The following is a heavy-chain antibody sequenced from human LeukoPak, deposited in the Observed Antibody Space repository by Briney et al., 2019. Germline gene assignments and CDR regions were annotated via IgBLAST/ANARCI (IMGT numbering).Heavy chain of an antibody. Sequence: PSEALSLTCTVSGGSISSGTYYWGWVRQPPGKGLEWIGSILHSGSVYYNPSIKSRVTISVDTSKNQFSLKLSSVTAADTALYYCARQFDYWGQGTLVTVSS. CDR3: ARQFDY. CDR1: GGSISSGTYY. CDR2: ILHSGSV. J-gene: IGHJ4*02. V-gene: IGHV4-39*01.